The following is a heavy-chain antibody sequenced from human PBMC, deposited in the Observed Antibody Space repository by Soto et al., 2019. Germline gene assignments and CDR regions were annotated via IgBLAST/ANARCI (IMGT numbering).Heavy chain of an antibody. CDR3: ARDRGMWGRITIFGVVDY. Sequence: GGSLRLSCAASGFTFSSYAMHWVRQAPGKGLEWVAVISYDGSNKYYADSVKGRFTISRDNSKNTLYLQMNSLRAEDTAVYYCARDRGMWGRITIFGVVDYWGQGTLVTVSS. V-gene: IGHV3-30-3*01. J-gene: IGHJ4*02. CDR2: ISYDGSNK. D-gene: IGHD3-3*01. CDR1: GFTFSSYA.